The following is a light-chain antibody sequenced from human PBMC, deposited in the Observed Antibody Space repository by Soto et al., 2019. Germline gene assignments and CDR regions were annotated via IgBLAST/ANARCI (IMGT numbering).Light chain of an antibody. CDR1: QSPVYSDGNTY. V-gene: IGKV2-30*01. CDR2: KVS. J-gene: IGKJ4*01. Sequence: DVVMTQSPLSLPVTLGQPASISCRSSQSPVYSDGNTYLNWFQQRPGQSPRRLIYKVSNRDSGVPDRFSGSGSGTDFTLKISRVEAEDVGVYYCMQPLQTPFTFGGGTKVDIK. CDR3: MQPLQTPFT.